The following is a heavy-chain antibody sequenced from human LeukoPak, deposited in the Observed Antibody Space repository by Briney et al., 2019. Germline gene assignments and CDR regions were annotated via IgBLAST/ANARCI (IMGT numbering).Heavy chain of an antibody. J-gene: IGHJ4*02. CDR3: ARVRTMVRRVMGNLDY. Sequence: ASVKVSCKASGYTFTGYYMHWVRQAPRQGLEWMGRSNPNSGGTNYAQKFQGRVTMTTDTTISTAYMEKSRLRSDDTAVYYCARVRTMVRRVMGNLDYWGQGTLVTVSS. V-gene: IGHV1-2*06. D-gene: IGHD3-10*01. CDR2: SNPNSGGT. CDR1: GYTFTGYY.